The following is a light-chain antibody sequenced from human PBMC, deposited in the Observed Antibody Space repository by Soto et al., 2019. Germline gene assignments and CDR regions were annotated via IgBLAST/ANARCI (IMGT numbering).Light chain of an antibody. CDR3: QQYGSSPGT. V-gene: IGKV3-20*01. J-gene: IGKJ1*01. Sequence: EIVLTQSPGTLSLSPGERATLSCRASQSVRNSHIDWYQQKPGQAPSLLIYETSSRATGIPDRYRGSGYGTEFALTNTKVEQEDVAMYCCQQYGSSPGTFGQGTKVEI. CDR1: QSVRNSH. CDR2: ETS.